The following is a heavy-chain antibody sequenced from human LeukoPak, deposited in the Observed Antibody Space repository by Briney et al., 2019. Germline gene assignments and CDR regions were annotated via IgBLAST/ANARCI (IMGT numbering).Heavy chain of an antibody. Sequence: PGGSLRLSCAASGFTFSSYEMNWVRQAPGKELEWVSYISSSGSTIYYADSVKGRFTISRDNAKNSLYLQMNSLRAEDTAVYYCARDREGWDSSSWPSGFDPWGQGTLVTVSS. CDR3: ARDREGWDSSSWPSGFDP. D-gene: IGHD6-13*01. J-gene: IGHJ5*02. CDR1: GFTFSSYE. CDR2: ISSSGSTI. V-gene: IGHV3-48*03.